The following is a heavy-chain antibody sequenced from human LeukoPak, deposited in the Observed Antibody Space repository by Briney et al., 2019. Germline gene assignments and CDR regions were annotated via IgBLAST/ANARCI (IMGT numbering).Heavy chain of an antibody. CDR2: ISYDGSNK. Sequence: PGGSLRLSCAASGFTFSSYAMHWVRQAPGKGLEWVAVISYDGSNKYYADSVKGRFTISRDNSKNTLYLQMNSLRAEDTAVYYCARSYHHHDSSGYYPLDYWGQGTLVTVSS. J-gene: IGHJ4*02. CDR3: ARSYHHHDSSGYYPLDY. CDR1: GFTFSSYA. D-gene: IGHD3-22*01. V-gene: IGHV3-30-3*01.